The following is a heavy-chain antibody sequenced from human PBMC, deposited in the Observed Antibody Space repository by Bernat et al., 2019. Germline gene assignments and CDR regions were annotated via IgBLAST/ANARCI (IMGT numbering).Heavy chain of an antibody. D-gene: IGHD6-13*01. Sequence: QVQLVESGGGVVQPGRSLRLSCAASGFTFSSYAMHWVRQAPGKGLEWVAVISYDGSYKYYADSVKGRFTISRDNSKNTLYLQMNSLRAEDTAVYYCARGDPGNYYYYGMDVWGQGTTVTVSS. CDR1: GFTFSSYA. V-gene: IGHV3-30-3*01. CDR2: ISYDGSYK. J-gene: IGHJ6*02. CDR3: ARGDPGNYYYYGMDV.